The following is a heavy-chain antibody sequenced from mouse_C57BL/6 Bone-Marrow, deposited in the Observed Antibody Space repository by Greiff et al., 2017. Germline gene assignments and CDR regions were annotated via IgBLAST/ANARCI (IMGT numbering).Heavy chain of an antibody. CDR3: ARSGYYGSSYDWYFDV. Sequence: QVQLQQSGAELARPGASVKLSCTASGYTFTSYGISWVKQRTGQGLEWIGEIYPRSGNTYYNEKFKGKATLTADKSSSTAYVELRSLTSEDSAVYFCARSGYYGSSYDWYFDVWGTGTTVTVSS. V-gene: IGHV1-81*01. D-gene: IGHD1-1*01. CDR1: GYTFTSYG. J-gene: IGHJ1*03. CDR2: IYPRSGNT.